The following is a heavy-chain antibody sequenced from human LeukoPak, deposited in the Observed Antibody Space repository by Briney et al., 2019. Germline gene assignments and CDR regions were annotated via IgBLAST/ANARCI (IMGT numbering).Heavy chain of an antibody. Sequence: SETLSLTCAVYGGSFSGYYWSWIRQPPGKGLEWIGEINLSGSTNYNPSLKSRVTISVDTSKNQFSLKLSSVTAADTAVYYCARASNDCSSTSCPFDYWGQGTLVTVSS. CDR2: INLSGST. CDR1: GGSFSGYY. J-gene: IGHJ4*02. V-gene: IGHV4-34*01. CDR3: ARASNDCSSTSCPFDY. D-gene: IGHD2-2*01.